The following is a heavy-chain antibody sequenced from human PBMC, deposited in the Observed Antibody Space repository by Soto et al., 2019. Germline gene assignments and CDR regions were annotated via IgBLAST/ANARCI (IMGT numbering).Heavy chain of an antibody. D-gene: IGHD4-4*01. CDR1: GFTFSSYA. V-gene: IGHV3-30-3*01. Sequence: PGGSLILCCAASGFTFSSYAMHWVRQAPGKGLEWVALISYDGSDKDYADSVKGRFTISRDNSRNTLFLQMNSLRAEDTAVYYCAEESGYSNNYGMDVWGQGTTVTVSS. CDR3: AEESGYSNNYGMDV. CDR2: ISYDGSDK. J-gene: IGHJ6*02.